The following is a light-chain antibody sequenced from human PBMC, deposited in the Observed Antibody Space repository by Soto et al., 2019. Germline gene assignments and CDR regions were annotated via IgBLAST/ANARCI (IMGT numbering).Light chain of an antibody. CDR1: ESISNW. J-gene: IGKJ2*01. Sequence: DIQMTQSPSILSASVGDRVVITCRASESISNWLAWYQQKPGKAPKVLIYDASRLQSGVPERFSGSGSGTEFTLTISSLQADDIATYYCQQYKSYSYTFGQGTNLEI. CDR3: QQYKSYSYT. CDR2: DAS. V-gene: IGKV1-5*01.